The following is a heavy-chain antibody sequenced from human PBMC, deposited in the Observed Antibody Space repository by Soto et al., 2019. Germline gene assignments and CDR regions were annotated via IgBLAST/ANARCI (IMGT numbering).Heavy chain of an antibody. D-gene: IGHD7-27*01. J-gene: IGHJ4*02. CDR1: GYSFTSYE. V-gene: IGHV1-8*01. CDR2: MNPDRGNT. Sequence: QVQLVQSGAEVKKPGASVKVSCKASGYSFTSYEIKWVRQATGQGLEWLGWMNPDRGNTGYGEKFQGRITMTRNTAISTAYMELSSLRYEDTAVYYCAKWTELGGYWGQGTLVTVSS. CDR3: AKWTELGGY.